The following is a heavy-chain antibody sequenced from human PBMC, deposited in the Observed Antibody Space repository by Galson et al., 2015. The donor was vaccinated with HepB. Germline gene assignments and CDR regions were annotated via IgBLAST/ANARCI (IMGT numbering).Heavy chain of an antibody. CDR3: ARKRGTVTRGPFDY. V-gene: IGHV4-39*07. CDR1: GVSISSSLYY. Sequence: SETLSLTCAVSGVSISSSLYYWGWIRQSPKKGLEWIGSIYYGGRTYFSPSLQSRVAMSVDTSKNQFSLKLSSVTAADTAVYYCARKRGTVTRGPFDYWGQGTLVTVSS. CDR2: IYYGGRT. D-gene: IGHD4-17*01. J-gene: IGHJ4*02.